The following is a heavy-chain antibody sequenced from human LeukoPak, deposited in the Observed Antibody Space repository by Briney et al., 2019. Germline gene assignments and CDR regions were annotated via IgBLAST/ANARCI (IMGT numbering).Heavy chain of an antibody. CDR3: ARDPEVNKQLPPDGFVY. V-gene: IGHV3-33*08. J-gene: IGHJ4*02. Sequence: GGSLRLSCAASGFTFSSYGMHWVRQAPGKGLEWVAVIWYDGSNTYYADSVKGRFTISRDNSKNMLHLQMNSLRAEDTAVYYCARDPEVNKQLPPDGFVYWGQGTLVTLSS. D-gene: IGHD6-6*01. CDR1: GFTFSSYG. CDR2: IWYDGSNT.